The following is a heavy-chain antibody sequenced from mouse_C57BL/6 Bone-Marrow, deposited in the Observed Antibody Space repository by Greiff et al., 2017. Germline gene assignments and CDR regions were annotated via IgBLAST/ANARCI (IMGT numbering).Heavy chain of an antibody. D-gene: IGHD2-3*01. Sequence: QVQLQQPGAELVKPGASVKLSCKASGYTFTSYWMQWVKQRPGQGLEWIGEIDPSDSYTNYNQKFKGKATLTVDTSSSTAYMQLSSLTSEDSAVYYCARKFGYYGGAMDYWGQGTSVTVSS. J-gene: IGHJ4*01. CDR3: ARKFGYYGGAMDY. CDR2: IDPSDSYT. CDR1: GYTFTSYW. V-gene: IGHV1-50*01.